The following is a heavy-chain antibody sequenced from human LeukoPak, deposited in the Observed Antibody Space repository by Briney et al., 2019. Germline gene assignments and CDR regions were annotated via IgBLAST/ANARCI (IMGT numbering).Heavy chain of an antibody. CDR3: ARHSSSSAEPDFDY. Sequence: PSETLSLTCTVSGGSISSYYWSWIRQPPGKGLEWIGYIYYSGSTNYNPSLKSRVTISVDTSKNQFSLKLSSVTAADTAVYYCARHSSSSAEPDFDYWGQGTLVTVSS. CDR2: IYYSGST. D-gene: IGHD6-13*01. J-gene: IGHJ4*02. V-gene: IGHV4-59*01. CDR1: GGSISSYY.